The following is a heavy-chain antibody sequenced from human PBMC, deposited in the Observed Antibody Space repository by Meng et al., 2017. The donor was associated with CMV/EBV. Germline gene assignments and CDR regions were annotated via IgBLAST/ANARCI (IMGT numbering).Heavy chain of an antibody. J-gene: IGHJ6*02. CDR1: GYTFTSYG. CDR2: ISAYNGNT. CDR3: TLTQDYYYGMDV. V-gene: IGHV1-18*01. D-gene: IGHD2-15*01. Sequence: ASVKVSCKASGYTFTSYGISWVRQAPGQGLEWMGWISAYNGNTNYAQKLQGRVTMTTDTSTSTAYMELRSLRSDDTAVYYCTLTQDYYYGMDVWGQGTTVTVSS.